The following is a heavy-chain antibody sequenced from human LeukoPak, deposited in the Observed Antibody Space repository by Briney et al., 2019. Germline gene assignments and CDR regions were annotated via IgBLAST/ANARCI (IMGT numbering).Heavy chain of an antibody. J-gene: IGHJ4*02. CDR2: IVVGSGNT. CDR1: GFTFTSSA. Sequence: GTSVKVSCKASGFTFTSSAMQWVRQARGQRLEWIGWIVVGSGNTNYGQRFQERVTITRDVSTSTAYMELSSLRSEDTAVYYCAAMKRQGTPVFDYWGQGTLVTVSS. CDR3: AAMKRQGTPVFDY. D-gene: IGHD3-10*01. V-gene: IGHV1-58*02.